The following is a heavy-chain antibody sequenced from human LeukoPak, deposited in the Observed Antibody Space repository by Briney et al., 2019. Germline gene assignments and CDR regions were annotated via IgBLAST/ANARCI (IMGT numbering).Heavy chain of an antibody. CDR2: ISAYNGNT. J-gene: IGHJ4*02. CDR3: ARDDALVASSRGLDY. D-gene: IGHD5-12*01. V-gene: IGHV1-18*01. Sequence: ASVKVSCKASGYTFTSYGISWVRQAPGQGLEWMGWISAYNGNTNYAQKLQGRVTMTTDTSTSTAYMELRSLRSDDTAVYYRARDDALVASSRGLDYWGQGTLVTVSS. CDR1: GYTFTSYG.